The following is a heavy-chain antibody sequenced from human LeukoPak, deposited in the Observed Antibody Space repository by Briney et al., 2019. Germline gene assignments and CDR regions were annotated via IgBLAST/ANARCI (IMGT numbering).Heavy chain of an antibody. CDR1: GFTFSNYA. J-gene: IGHJ6*03. CDR2: ISNTGGST. Sequence: PGGSLRLSCAAPGFTFSNYAMNWVRQAPGKGLEWVSGISNTGGSTYYADSVKGRFTISRDNSMNTLYLQMNSLRAEDTAVYYCAKGWYYYYYMDVWGKGTTVTVSS. D-gene: IGHD6-13*01. V-gene: IGHV3-23*01. CDR3: AKGWYYYYYMDV.